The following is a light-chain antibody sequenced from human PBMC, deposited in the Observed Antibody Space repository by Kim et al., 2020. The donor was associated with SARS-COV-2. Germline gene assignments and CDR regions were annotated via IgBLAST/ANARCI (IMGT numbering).Light chain of an antibody. CDR2: DAS. J-gene: IGKJ1*01. V-gene: IGKV1-39*01. CDR1: QGISNY. CDR3: QQGYSTPPT. Sequence: ASVGYRVTINCRASQGISNYLNWYQQKPGRAPKFLIYDASTLESGVPSRFSGSGSGTDFTLTINSLQPEDYATYYCQQGYSTPPTFGQGTKVDIK.